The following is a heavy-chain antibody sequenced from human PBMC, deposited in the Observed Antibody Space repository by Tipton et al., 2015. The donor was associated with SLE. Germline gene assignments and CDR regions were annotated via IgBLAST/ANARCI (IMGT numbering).Heavy chain of an antibody. CDR1: GGSFSGYY. D-gene: IGHD3-16*01. CDR2: INHSGST. J-gene: IGHJ6*03. V-gene: IGHV4-34*01. Sequence: LRLSCAVYGGSFSGYYWNWIRQPPGKGLEWIGEINHSGSTNYNPSLKSRVTISVDTSKNQFSLKLSSVTAADTAVYYCARGRPGATQAWGGYFYYMDVWGKGTTVTVSS. CDR3: ARGRPGATQAWGGYFYYMDV.